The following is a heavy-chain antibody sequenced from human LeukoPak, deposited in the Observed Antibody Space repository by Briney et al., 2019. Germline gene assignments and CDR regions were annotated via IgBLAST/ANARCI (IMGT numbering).Heavy chain of an antibody. D-gene: IGHD3-3*01. CDR2: IYYSGST. V-gene: IGHV4-31*03. J-gene: IGHJ4*02. Sequence: PSETLSLTCTVSGGSISSGGYYWSWIRQHPGKGLEWIGYIYYSGSTYYNPSLKSRVTIPVDTSKNQFSLKLSSVTAADTAVYYCARGTVLRFLEWLSPHFDYWGQGTLVTVSS. CDR3: ARGTVLRFLEWLSPHFDY. CDR1: GGSISSGGYY.